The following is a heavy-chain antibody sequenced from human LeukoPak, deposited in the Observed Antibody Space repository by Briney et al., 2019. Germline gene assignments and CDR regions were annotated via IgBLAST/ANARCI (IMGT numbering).Heavy chain of an antibody. D-gene: IGHD3-3*01. V-gene: IGHV1-69*05. CDR3: ARGYDLWSGYHYNWFDP. Sequence: SVKVSCKASGGTFSSYAISWVRQAPGQGLEWMGGIIPIFGTANYAQKFQGRVTITTDESTSTAYMELSSLRSEDTAVYYCARGYDLWSGYHYNWFDPWGQGTLVTVSS. CDR1: GGTFSSYA. J-gene: IGHJ5*02. CDR2: IIPIFGTA.